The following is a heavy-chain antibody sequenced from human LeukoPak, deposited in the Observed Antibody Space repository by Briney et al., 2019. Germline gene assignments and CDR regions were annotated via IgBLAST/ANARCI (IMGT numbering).Heavy chain of an antibody. CDR3: ARKYSGTYFGDGGFDY. J-gene: IGHJ4*02. CDR2: ISSSGGTI. CDR1: GFTFSSYE. V-gene: IGHV3-48*03. D-gene: IGHD5-12*01. Sequence: PGGSLRLSCAASGFTFSSYEMNWVRQAPGKGLEWISYISSSGGTIYSADSVKGRFTISRDNAKNSLYLQMDSLRAEDTAVYYCARKYSGTYFGDGGFDYWGQGTLSPSPQ.